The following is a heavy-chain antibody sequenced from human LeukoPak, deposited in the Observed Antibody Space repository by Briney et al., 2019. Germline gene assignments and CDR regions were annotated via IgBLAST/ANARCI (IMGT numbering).Heavy chain of an antibody. CDR1: GFTVSSNY. D-gene: IGHD3-16*01. CDR3: ARLRLMGEYAFDI. V-gene: IGHV3-53*01. Sequence: GGSLRLSCAASGFTVSSNYMSWVRQAPGKGLEWVSVIYSGGSTYYADSVKGRFTISRDNSKNTLYLQMNSLRAEDTAVYYCARLRLMGEYAFDIWGQGTMVTVSS. J-gene: IGHJ3*02. CDR2: IYSGGST.